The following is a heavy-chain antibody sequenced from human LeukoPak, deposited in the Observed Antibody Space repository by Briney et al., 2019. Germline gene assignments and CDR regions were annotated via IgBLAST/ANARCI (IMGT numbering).Heavy chain of an antibody. V-gene: IGHV3-64*04. J-gene: IGHJ4*02. CDR2: INTNGANT. Sequence: GGSLRLSCSASGFTFKSYAMHWVRQAPGKGLEYVSSINTNGANTYYADSVKGRFTISRDNSKNTLYLQMNSLRAEDTAVYYCAKDVAVAGTYYFDYWGQGTLVTVSS. D-gene: IGHD6-19*01. CDR1: GFTFKSYA. CDR3: AKDVAVAGTYYFDY.